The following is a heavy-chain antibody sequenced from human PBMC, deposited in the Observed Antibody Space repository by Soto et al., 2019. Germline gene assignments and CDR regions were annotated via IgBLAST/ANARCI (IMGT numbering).Heavy chain of an antibody. CDR1: GGSINSYW. D-gene: IGHD3-10*01. Sequence: XGTLSLTCSVSGGSINSYWWSWIRQPAGKGLEWIGRVYSSGTTDYNPSLNSRATLSVETSKNQFSLKLSSVTAADTAVYYCARDIGSYAYGEGYWGQGIQVTV. J-gene: IGHJ4*02. CDR3: ARDIGSYAYGEGY. V-gene: IGHV4-4*07. CDR2: VYSSGTT.